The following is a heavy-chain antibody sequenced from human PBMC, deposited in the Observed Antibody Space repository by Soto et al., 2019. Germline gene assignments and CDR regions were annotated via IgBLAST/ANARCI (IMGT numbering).Heavy chain of an antibody. CDR3: AREGHCSGGSCYSYYYYGMDV. J-gene: IGHJ6*02. D-gene: IGHD2-15*01. Sequence: SVKVSCKASGGTFSSYAISWVRQAPGQGLEWMGGIIPIFGTANYAQKFQGWVTMTRDTSISTAYMELSRLRSDDTAVYYCAREGHCSGGSCYSYYYYGMDVWGQGTTVTVSS. CDR1: GGTFSSYA. CDR2: IIPIFGTA. V-gene: IGHV1-69*05.